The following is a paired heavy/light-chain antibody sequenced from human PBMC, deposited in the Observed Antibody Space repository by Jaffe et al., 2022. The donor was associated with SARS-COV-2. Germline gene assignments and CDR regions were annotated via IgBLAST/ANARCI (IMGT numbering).Light chain of an antibody. CDR2: DAS. CDR1: QSVGRY. CDR3: QQRSNWPLT. Sequence: EIVLTQSPATLSLSPGERATLSCRASQSVGRYLAWYQQKPGQAPRLLIYDASNRATGIPARFSGSGSGTDFTLTISSLEPEDFAVYYCQQRSNWPLTFGGGTQVEIK. V-gene: IGKV3-11*01. J-gene: IGKJ4*01.
Heavy chain of an antibody. CDR3: AKGTPAGSRDYFDP. D-gene: IGHD2-2*01. Sequence: EVQLLESGGGLVQPGGSLRLSCAASGFTFNIYGMTWVRQAPGKGLDWVSTISGSDGSTYYADSVKGRFTISRDNSKNTLYLQMNSLRAEDTAVYHCAKGTPAGSRDYFDPWGRGTLVTVSS. J-gene: IGHJ5*02. CDR1: GFTFNIYG. CDR2: ISGSDGST. V-gene: IGHV3-23*01.